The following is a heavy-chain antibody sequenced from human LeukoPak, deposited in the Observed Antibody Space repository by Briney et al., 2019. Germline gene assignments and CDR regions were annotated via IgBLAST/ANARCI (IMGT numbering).Heavy chain of an antibody. D-gene: IGHD1/OR15-1a*01. CDR3: AKDLGSRGLGTTLIN. CDR2: ISDRGDRM. CDR1: GFTFSDYA. J-gene: IGHJ4*02. V-gene: IGHV3-23*01. Sequence: GGSLRLSCVASGFTFSDYAMTWFRRAPGKGLECVSGISDRGDRMDYADSVKGRFTISRDNSKSTLYLQIHSLKVEDTAIYFCAKDLGSRGLGTTLINWGQGTLVTVSS.